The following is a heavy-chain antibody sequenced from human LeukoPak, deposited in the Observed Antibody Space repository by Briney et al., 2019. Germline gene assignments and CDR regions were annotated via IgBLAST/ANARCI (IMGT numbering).Heavy chain of an antibody. Sequence: GEALKTSLKGSGSIFTSYWIGWVRQIPGKGLEWMGIIYPGDSDTRYSPSFQGQVTISADKSISTAYLQWSSLKASDTAMYYCARIQKTGDFLIWGQGTLVTVSS. CDR3: ARIQKTGDFLI. D-gene: IGHD2-21*02. J-gene: IGHJ4*02. CDR2: IYPGDSDT. CDR1: GSIFTSYW. V-gene: IGHV5-51*01.